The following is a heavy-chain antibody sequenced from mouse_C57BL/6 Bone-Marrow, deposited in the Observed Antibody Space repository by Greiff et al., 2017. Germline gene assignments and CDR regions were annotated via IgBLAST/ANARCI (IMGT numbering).Heavy chain of an antibody. Sequence: EVHLVESGGGLVQPGGSLSLSCAASGFTFTDYYMSWVRQPPGKALEWLGFIRNKANGYTTEYSASVKGRFTISRDNSQSILYLQMNALRAEDSATYYCARLYYYGGFAYWGQGTLVTVSA. CDR1: GFTFTDYY. D-gene: IGHD1-1*01. J-gene: IGHJ3*01. CDR2: IRNKANGYTT. V-gene: IGHV7-3*01. CDR3: ARLYYYGGFAY.